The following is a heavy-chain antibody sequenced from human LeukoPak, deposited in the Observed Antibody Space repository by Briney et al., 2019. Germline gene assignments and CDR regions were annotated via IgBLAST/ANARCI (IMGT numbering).Heavy chain of an antibody. CDR3: ARGARDSSAPGL. Sequence: PSETLSLTCAVYGGSFSGYYWSWIRQPAGKGLEWIGRIYTSGSTNYNPSLKSRVTMSVDTSKNQFSLKLSSVTAADTAVYYCARGARDSSAPGLWGQGTLVTVSS. D-gene: IGHD3-22*01. J-gene: IGHJ4*02. CDR2: IYTSGST. V-gene: IGHV4-59*10. CDR1: GGSFSGYY.